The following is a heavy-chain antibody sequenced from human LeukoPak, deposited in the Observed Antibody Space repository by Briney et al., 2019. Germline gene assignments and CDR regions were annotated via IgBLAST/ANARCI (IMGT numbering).Heavy chain of an antibody. D-gene: IGHD3-3*01. Sequence: PSQTLSLTCTVSGGSISSGSYYWSWIRQPAGKGLEWIGRIYTSGSTNYNPSLKSRVTISVDTSKNQFSLKLSSVTAADTAVYYCARAPEIFGVPHFDYWGQGTLVTVSS. J-gene: IGHJ4*02. CDR3: ARAPEIFGVPHFDY. CDR1: GGSISSGSYY. V-gene: IGHV4-61*02. CDR2: IYTSGST.